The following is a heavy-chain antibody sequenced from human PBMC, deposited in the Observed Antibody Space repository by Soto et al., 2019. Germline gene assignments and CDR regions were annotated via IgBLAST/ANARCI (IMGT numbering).Heavy chain of an antibody. Sequence: SETLSLTGAVYGGSFSGYYWSWIRQPPGKGLEWIGEINHSGSTNYNPALKSRVTISVDTSKNQFSLKLSSVTAADTAVYYCARGRSSWLGYYYYYYGMDVWGQGTTVTVSS. CDR2: INHSGST. CDR3: ARGRSSWLGYYYYYYGMDV. CDR1: GGSFSGYY. J-gene: IGHJ6*02. D-gene: IGHD6-19*01. V-gene: IGHV4-34*01.